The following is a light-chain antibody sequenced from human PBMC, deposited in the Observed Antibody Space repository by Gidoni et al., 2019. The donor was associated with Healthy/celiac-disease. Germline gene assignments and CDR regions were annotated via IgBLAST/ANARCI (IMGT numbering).Light chain of an antibody. CDR1: RSNIGSNT. CDR2: SNN. CDR3: AAWDDSLNGRGV. J-gene: IGLJ2*01. V-gene: IGLV1-44*01. Sequence: QSVLTQPPSASGTPGQRVTISCSGSRSNIGSNTVNWYQQLPGTAPNLLIYSNNQRPSGVPDRFSGSKSGTSASLAISGLQSEDEADYYCAAWDDSLNGRGVFGGGTKLTVL.